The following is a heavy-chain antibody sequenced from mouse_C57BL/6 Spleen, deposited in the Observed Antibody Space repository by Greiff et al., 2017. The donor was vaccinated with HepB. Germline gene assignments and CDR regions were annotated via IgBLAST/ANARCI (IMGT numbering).Heavy chain of an antibody. D-gene: IGHD2-4*01. Sequence: QVQLQQSGAELAKPGASVKLSCKASGYTFTSYWMHWVKQRPGQGLEWIGYINPSSGYTKYNQKFKDKATLTADKSSSTAYMQLSSLTYEDSAVYHCATYDYDDGGDFDYWGQGTTLTVSS. CDR1: GYTFTSYW. CDR3: ATYDYDDGGDFDY. CDR2: INPSSGYT. J-gene: IGHJ2*01. V-gene: IGHV1-7*01.